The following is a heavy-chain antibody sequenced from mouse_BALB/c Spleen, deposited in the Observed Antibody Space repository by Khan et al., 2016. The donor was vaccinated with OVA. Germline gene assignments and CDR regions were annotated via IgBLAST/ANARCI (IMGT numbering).Heavy chain of an antibody. CDR2: INPSSNYT. CDR1: GYTFTSYW. J-gene: IGHJ2*01. V-gene: IGHV1-7*01. Sequence: QVQLKQSGAELAKPGASVKMSCKASGYTFTSYWVHWVKKRPGQGLEWIGYINPSSNYTEYKQNFKDKATLTADKSSSTAYMQLSSLTSEDSAVYYCARDRIDYWGQGTTLTVSS. CDR3: ARDRIDY.